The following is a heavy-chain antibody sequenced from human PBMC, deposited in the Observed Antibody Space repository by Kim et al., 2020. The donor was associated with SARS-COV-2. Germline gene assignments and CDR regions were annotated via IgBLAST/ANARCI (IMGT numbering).Heavy chain of an antibody. V-gene: IGHV1-18*01. J-gene: IGHJ5*02. D-gene: IGHD1-26*01. CDR3: AIGVGATPFDP. CDR2: KK. Sequence: KKNYAQKLQGRVTMTTDTSTTTAYMGLRSLRSDDTAVYYCAIGVGATPFDPWGQGTLVTVSS.